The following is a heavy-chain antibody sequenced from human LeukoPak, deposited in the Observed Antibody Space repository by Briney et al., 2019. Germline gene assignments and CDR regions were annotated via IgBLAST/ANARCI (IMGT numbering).Heavy chain of an antibody. D-gene: IGHD3-22*01. V-gene: IGHV3-23*01. CDR1: GFSFSNYG. CDR3: AKTNGYYSD. J-gene: IGHJ4*02. Sequence: PGGSLTPSRAAAGFSFSNYGMNWVRPAPGKGLGWVSGISGSGGTTYYGASVKGRFTNSRDNSKNSLSLQVRSLRAEDTAVYYCAKTNGYYSDWGQGTLVTVSS. CDR2: ISGSGGTT.